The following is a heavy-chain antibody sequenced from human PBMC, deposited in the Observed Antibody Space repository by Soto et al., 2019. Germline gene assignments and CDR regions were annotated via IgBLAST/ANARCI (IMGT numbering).Heavy chain of an antibody. CDR2: ISYDGSNK. J-gene: IGHJ3*02. D-gene: IGHD1-26*01. V-gene: IGHV3-30*03. Sequence: QVQLVESGGGVVQPGRSLRLSCAASGFTFSSYGMHWVRQAPGKGLEWVAVISYDGSNKYYADSVKGRFTISRDNSKNTLYLQMNSLRAEDTAVYYCARVWELYNLADAFDSWGQGTMVTVSS. CDR1: GFTFSSYG. CDR3: ARVWELYNLADAFDS.